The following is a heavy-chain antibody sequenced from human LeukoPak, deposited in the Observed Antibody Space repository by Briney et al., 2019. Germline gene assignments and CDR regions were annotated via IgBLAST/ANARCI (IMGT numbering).Heavy chain of an antibody. CDR1: GYTFTGYY. V-gene: IGHV1-2*02. CDR3: ARVGSSSSARFDY. CDR2: INPNSGVT. J-gene: IGHJ4*02. Sequence: ASVKVSCKASGYTFTGYYLHWVRQAPGQGLEWMGWINPNSGVTNYAQKFQGRVTMTRDMSTSTVYMELSSLRSEDTAVYYCARVGSSSSARFDYWGQGTLVTVSS. D-gene: IGHD6-6*01.